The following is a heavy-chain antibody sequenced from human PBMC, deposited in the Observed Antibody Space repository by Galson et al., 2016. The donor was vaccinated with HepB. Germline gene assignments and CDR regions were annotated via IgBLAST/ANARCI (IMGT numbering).Heavy chain of an antibody. CDR1: EFIFSNYG. J-gene: IGHJ4*02. Sequence: SLRLSCAASEFIFSNYGMHWVRQAPGKGLEWVAVIWYDGSNEKYADSVKGRFTISRDNSKNTLYLQMNSLTAEDTAVYYCARDVGAAAAPSFDSWGQGTLVTVSS. V-gene: IGHV3-33*01. CDR3: ARDVGAAAAPSFDS. CDR2: IWYDGSNE. D-gene: IGHD6-13*01.